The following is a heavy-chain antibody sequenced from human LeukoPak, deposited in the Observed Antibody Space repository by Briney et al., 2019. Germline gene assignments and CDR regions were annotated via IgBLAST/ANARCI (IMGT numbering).Heavy chain of an antibody. CDR3: ARDHNYAFDN. CDR2: IGIDSGKT. D-gene: IGHD1-1*01. V-gene: IGHV3-48*01. CDR1: GFPFIEYS. J-gene: IGHJ4*02. Sequence: GSLRLSCTASGFPFIEYSMNWVRQVPGKGLEWIAYIGIDSGKTRYADSVRGRFTISADKTRNSLYLQMNSLRVEDTAVYFCARDHNYAFDNWGQGTLVSVAS.